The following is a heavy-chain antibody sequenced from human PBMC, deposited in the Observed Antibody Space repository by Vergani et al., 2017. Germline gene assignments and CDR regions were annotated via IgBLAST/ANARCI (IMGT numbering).Heavy chain of an antibody. CDR3: ARVARGSFGQRRFDD. D-gene: IGHD3-10*01. Sequence: QVQLQQWGAGLLKPSETLSLTCAVYGGSFSGYYWSWIRQPPGKGLEWIGEINHSGSTNYNPSLKSRVTISVDTSKNQFSLKLSSVTAADTAVYYCARVARGSFGQRRFDDWGQGTLVTVSS. V-gene: IGHV4-34*01. CDR1: GGSFSGYY. CDR2: INHSGST. J-gene: IGHJ4*02.